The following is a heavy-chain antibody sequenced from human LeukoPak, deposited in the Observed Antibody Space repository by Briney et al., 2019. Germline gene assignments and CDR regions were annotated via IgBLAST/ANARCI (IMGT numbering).Heavy chain of an antibody. Sequence: PGGSLRLSCAASGFTFSSYWMSWVRQAPGKGLEWVANIKQDGTEKYYVDSVRGRFTISRDNAKNSLNLQMNSLRAEDTAVYYCARDFSSTRPKYFDYWGQGTLVTVSS. CDR2: IKQDGTEK. CDR1: GFTFSSYW. D-gene: IGHD6-13*01. CDR3: ARDFSSTRPKYFDY. V-gene: IGHV3-7*05. J-gene: IGHJ4*02.